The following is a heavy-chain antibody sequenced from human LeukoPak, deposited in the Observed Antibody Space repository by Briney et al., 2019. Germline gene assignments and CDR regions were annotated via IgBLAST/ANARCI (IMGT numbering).Heavy chain of an antibody. J-gene: IGHJ4*02. V-gene: IGHV4-30-2*01. CDR3: ARDERSRGGGFDY. CDR1: GGSISTGGYY. CDR2: IYYSGST. D-gene: IGHD3-10*01. Sequence: SQTLSLTCTVSGGSISTGGYYWTWIRQPPGKGLEWIGYIYYSGSTYYNPSLKSRVTISLDRSKNQFSLKLTSVTAADTAVYYCARDERSRGGGFDYWGQGTLVTVSS.